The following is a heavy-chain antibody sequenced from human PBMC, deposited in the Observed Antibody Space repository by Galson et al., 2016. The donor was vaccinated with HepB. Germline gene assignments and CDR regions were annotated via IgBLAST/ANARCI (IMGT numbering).Heavy chain of an antibody. CDR3: AKDRRLLRFGEFNYYMDV. Sequence: SLRLSCAASGCSCSNYRRHCVRQAPGKGLERVAVTSYAGSNEYYADSAKGRFTISRDNSKNTLYLQMNSLRAEDTAVYYCAKDRRLLRFGEFNYYMDVWGKGTTVTVSS. CDR1: GCSCSNYR. D-gene: IGHD3-10*01. CDR2: TSYAGSNE. J-gene: IGHJ6*03. V-gene: IGHV3-30*18.